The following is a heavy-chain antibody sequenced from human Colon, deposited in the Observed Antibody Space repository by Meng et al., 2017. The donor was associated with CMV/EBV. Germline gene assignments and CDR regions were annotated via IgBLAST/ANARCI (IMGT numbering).Heavy chain of an antibody. V-gene: IGHV3-11*01. Sequence: SGFPFTDYYMSWIRQAPGKGLEWIAYVSNSGNTIYSADSVKGRFTISRDNAKKSLSLQMNSLRAEDTAIYYCVRTYDSSGHFAFDFWGQGTLVTVSS. J-gene: IGHJ4*02. CDR3: VRTYDSSGHFAFDF. CDR2: VSNSGNTI. CDR1: GFPFTDYY. D-gene: IGHD3-22*01.